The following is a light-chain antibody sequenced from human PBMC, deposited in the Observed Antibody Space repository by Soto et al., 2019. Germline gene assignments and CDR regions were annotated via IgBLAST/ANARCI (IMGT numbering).Light chain of an antibody. Sequence: QSALTQPPSASGSPGQSVTISCTGTSSDVGGYNYVSWYQQHPGKAPKVMIYEVTKRPSGVPDRFSGSKSGNTASLTVSGLQDEDEADYYCSSYAGTNNYVFGTGTQLTVL. J-gene: IGLJ1*01. CDR3: SSYAGTNNYV. V-gene: IGLV2-8*01. CDR2: EVT. CDR1: SSDVGGYNY.